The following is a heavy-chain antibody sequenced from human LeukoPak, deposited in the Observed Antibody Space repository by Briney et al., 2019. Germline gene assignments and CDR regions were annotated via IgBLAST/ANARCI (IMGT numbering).Heavy chain of an antibody. Sequence: ETLSLTCTVSGGSVSVQYWSLVRQPPGKGLEWVSAISGSGGSTYYADSVKGRFTISRDNSKNTLYLQMNSLRAEDTAVYYCAKTGGSYYLPFDYWGQGTLVTVSS. V-gene: IGHV3-23*01. CDR2: ISGSGGST. CDR3: AKTGGSYYLPFDY. J-gene: IGHJ4*02. CDR1: GGSVSVQY. D-gene: IGHD1-26*01.